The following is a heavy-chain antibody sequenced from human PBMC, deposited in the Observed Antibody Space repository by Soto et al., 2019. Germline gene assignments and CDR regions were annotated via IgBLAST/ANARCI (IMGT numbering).Heavy chain of an antibody. CDR1: GFSFSSYG. V-gene: IGHV3-33*01. J-gene: IGHJ2*01. D-gene: IGHD6-13*01. Sequence: QMNLVESGGGVVQPGRSLRLSCAASGFSFSSYGMHWVRQAPGKGLEWGAVMWYDGSYKYYGDSVKGRFTISRDNSKNTLYLQMNTLRAEDTAVYYCARGPPYSSSWYWYLDLWGRGTLVTVSS. CDR3: ARGPPYSSSWYWYLDL. CDR2: MWYDGSYK.